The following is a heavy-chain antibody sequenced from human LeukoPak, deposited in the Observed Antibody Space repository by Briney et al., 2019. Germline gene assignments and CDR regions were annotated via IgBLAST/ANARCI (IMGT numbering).Heavy chain of an antibody. CDR1: GFTFRSFV. CDR2: ISYEDGTNK. D-gene: IGHD3-10*01. Sequence: GGSLRLSCATSGFTFRSFVMHWVRQAPGKGLEWVAAISYEDGTNKYYADSVKDRFTISRDNSEYTVYLEMNSLRVEDTAMYYCSKERPEEYYASGSYFDYWGQGTLVTVCS. V-gene: IGHV3-30*04. J-gene: IGHJ4*02. CDR3: SKERPEEYYASGSYFDY.